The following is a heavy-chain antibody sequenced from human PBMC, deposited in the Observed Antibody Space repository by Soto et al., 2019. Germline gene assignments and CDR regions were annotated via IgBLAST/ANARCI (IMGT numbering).Heavy chain of an antibody. D-gene: IGHD3-10*01. CDR1: GFTFSSYA. V-gene: IGHV3-23*01. Sequence: GGSLRLSFAASGFTFSSYAMSWVRQAPGKGLEWVSAISGSGGSTYYADSVKGRFTISRDNSKNTLYLQMNSLRAEDTAVYYCAKAVTGSYQVGDYYMDVWGKGTTVTVSS. CDR3: AKAVTGSYQVGDYYMDV. CDR2: ISGSGGST. J-gene: IGHJ6*03.